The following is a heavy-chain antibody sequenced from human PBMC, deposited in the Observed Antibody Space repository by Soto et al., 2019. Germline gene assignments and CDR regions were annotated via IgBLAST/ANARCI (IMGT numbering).Heavy chain of an antibody. D-gene: IGHD2-2*01. J-gene: IGHJ6*04. V-gene: IGHV1-18*01. Sequence: ASVKVSCKASGYTFTSYGISWVRQAPGQGLEWMGLISAYNGNTNYAQKLQGRVTMTTDTSTSTAYMELRSLRSEDTAVYYCARDWLQNPANRGMDVWGKGTRSPSPQ. CDR1: GYTFTSYG. CDR3: ARDWLQNPANRGMDV. CDR2: ISAYNGNT.